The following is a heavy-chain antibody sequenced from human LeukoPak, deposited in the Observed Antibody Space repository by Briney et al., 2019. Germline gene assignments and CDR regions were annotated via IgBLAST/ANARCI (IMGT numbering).Heavy chain of an antibody. D-gene: IGHD6-6*01. Sequence: SCTTPVNPTQTLTLTCTFSGCSLRLDGRFVSWVRQPPGKALEWLARIAWDDYQYYSTSLKTRLTISKDTSKYQIVLKMTHMDPVDTATYYCARMTAARFSGVDAFDIWGQGTMVTVSS. V-gene: IGHV2-70*11. CDR1: GCSLRLDGRF. CDR3: ARMTAARFSGVDAFDI. J-gene: IGHJ3*02. CDR2: IAWDDYQ.